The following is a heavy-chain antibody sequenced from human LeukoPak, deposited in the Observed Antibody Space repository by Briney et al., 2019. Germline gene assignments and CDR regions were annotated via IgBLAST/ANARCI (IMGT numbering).Heavy chain of an antibody. CDR2: IYYSGST. D-gene: IGHD7-27*01. CDR1: GGSISSYY. Sequence: SETLSLTCTVSGGSISSYYWSWIRQPPGKGLEWIGYIYYSGSTNYNPFLKSRVTISVDTSKNQFSLKLSSVTAADTAVYYCARHTGGWGSFDYWGQGTLVTVSS. CDR3: ARHTGGWGSFDY. V-gene: IGHV4-59*08. J-gene: IGHJ4*02.